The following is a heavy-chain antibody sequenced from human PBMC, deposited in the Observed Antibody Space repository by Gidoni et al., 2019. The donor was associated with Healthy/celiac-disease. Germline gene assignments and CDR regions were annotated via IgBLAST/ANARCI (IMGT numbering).Heavy chain of an antibody. J-gene: IGHJ4*02. CDR2: ISYDGSNK. Sequence: QVQLVESGGGVVQPGRSLRLSCAASGFTFSSYAMHWVRQAPGKGLEWLAVISYDGSNKYYADSVKGRFTISRDNSKNTLYLQMNSLRAEDTAVYYCARVGGYGDYEYFDYWGQGTLVTVSS. V-gene: IGHV3-30-3*01. CDR1: GFTFSSYA. D-gene: IGHD4-17*01. CDR3: ARVGGYGDYEYFDY.